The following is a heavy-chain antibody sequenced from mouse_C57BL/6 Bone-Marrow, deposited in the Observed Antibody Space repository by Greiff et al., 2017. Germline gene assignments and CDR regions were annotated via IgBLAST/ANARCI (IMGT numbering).Heavy chain of an antibody. CDR2: INPNYGTT. CDR1: GYSFTDYN. CDR3: ARHNYGSSFYYDLDV. Sequence: EVQLQQSGPELVKPGASVKISCKASGYSFTDYNMHWVKQSNGKSLEWIGVINPNYGTTSYNQKFKGKATLTVDQSSSTAYMQLNSLTSEDSAVXVDARHNYGSSFYYDLDVWGTGTSVTVSS. D-gene: IGHD1-1*01. J-gene: IGHJ1*03. V-gene: IGHV1-39*01.